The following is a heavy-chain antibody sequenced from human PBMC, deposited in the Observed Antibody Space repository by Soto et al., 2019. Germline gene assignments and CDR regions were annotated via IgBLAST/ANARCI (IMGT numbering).Heavy chain of an antibody. J-gene: IGHJ4*02. CDR2: VHSTGST. D-gene: IGHD3-10*01. CDR1: GGSMSGYH. CDR3: ARDSVSLTLFDY. V-gene: IGHV4-4*07. Sequence: QVELQESGPRLVKPSETLYLTCTVSGGSMSGYHWSWVRQPAGKGLEWIGRVHSTGSTDYNPSVESRIPVSLDTSKKQFSLKWKSVTAADTALYFCARDSVSLTLFDYWGQGILVTVSS.